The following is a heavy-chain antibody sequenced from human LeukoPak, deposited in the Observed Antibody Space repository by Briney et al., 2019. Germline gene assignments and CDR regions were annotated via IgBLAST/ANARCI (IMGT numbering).Heavy chain of an antibody. CDR1: GFTFYVYD. D-gene: IGHD6-19*01. CDR2: INWNGGST. J-gene: IGHJ3*02. CDR3: ARIAMAGTGDGFDI. V-gene: IGHV3-20*04. Sequence: PGGSLRLSCAASGFTFYVYDMSCVRQAPGKGLEWVSGINWNGGSTGYADSVKGRFTISRDNARNSLYLQMNSLRAEDTALYYCARIAMAGTGDGFDIWGQGTMVTVSS.